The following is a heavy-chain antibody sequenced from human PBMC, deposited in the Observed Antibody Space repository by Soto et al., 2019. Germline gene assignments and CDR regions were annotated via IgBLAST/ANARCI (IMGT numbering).Heavy chain of an antibody. V-gene: IGHV4-31*03. D-gene: IGHD2-2*01. CDR2: IYYSGST. CDR1: GGSISSGGYY. CDR3: ARSIYCSSTSCYFWFDP. J-gene: IGHJ5*02. Sequence: SETLSLTCTVSGGSISSGGYYWSWIRQHPGKGLEWIGYIYYSGSTYYNPSLKSRVTISVDTSKNLFSLKLSSVTAADTAVYYCARSIYCSSTSCYFWFDPWGQGTLVTVSS.